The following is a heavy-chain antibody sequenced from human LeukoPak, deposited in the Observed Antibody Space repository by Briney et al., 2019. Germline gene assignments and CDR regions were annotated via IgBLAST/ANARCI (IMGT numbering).Heavy chain of an antibody. CDR2: IKQDGSEM. CDR3: ASQYSIAYCFDY. D-gene: IGHD2-15*01. J-gene: IGHJ4*02. CDR1: GFTFSRYW. V-gene: IGHV3-7*01. Sequence: PGGSLRLSCAASGFTFSRYWMSWVRQAPGKGLEWVANIKQDGSEMYCVDSVKGRFTISRDNAKNSLYLQMNSLRAEDTAVYYCASQYSIAYCFDYWGQGTLVTVSS.